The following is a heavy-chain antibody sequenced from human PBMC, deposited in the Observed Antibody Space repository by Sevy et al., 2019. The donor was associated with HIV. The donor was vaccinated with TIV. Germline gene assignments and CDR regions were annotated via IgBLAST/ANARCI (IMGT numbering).Heavy chain of an antibody. V-gene: IGHV1-18*04. CDR3: ARVSPYYYDSSGYYFRRGGYYFDY. CDR2: ISAYNGNT. J-gene: IGHJ4*02. Sequence: GASVKVSCKASGYTFTSYGISWVRQAPGQGLEWMGWISAYNGNTNYAQKLQGRVTMTTDTSTRTAYIELRSLRSDDTAVYYCARVSPYYYDSSGYYFRRGGYYFDYWGQGTLVTVSS. D-gene: IGHD3-22*01. CDR1: GYTFTSYG.